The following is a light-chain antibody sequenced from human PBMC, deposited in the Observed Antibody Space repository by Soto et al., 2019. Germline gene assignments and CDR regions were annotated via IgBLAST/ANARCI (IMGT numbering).Light chain of an antibody. CDR1: SGYSDYK. CDR3: GADHGSGTHFVFYL. J-gene: IGLJ1*01. V-gene: IGLV9-49*01. CDR2: VGTGGIVG. Sequence: QPVLTQPPSASASLGASVTLTCTLSSGYSDYKVDWYQQRPGKGPRFVMRVGTGGIVGSKGDGIPDRFSVLGSGLNRYLTIKNIQEEDESDYHCGADHGSGTHFVFYLFGTGTKLTVL.